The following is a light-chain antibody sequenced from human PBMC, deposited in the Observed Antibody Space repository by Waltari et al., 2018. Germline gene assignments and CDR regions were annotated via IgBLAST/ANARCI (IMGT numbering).Light chain of an antibody. J-gene: IGLJ3*02. CDR3: QSYDSSLSGWV. CDR1: SSNIGAGSD. V-gene: IGLV1-40*01. Sequence: QSVLTQPPSVSGAPGQRVTISCPGSSSNIGAGSDVHRYQQLPGTAHKLLIYVNTNRPSGVPDRFSGSKSGTSASLAITGLQAEDEADYYCQSYDSSLSGWVFGGGTKLTVL. CDR2: VNT.